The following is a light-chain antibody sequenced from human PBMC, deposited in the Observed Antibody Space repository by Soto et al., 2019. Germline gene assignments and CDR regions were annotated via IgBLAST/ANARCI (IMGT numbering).Light chain of an antibody. CDR2: LEGSGSY. J-gene: IGLJ3*02. CDR3: ETWGTNTWV. V-gene: IGLV4-60*02. CDR1: SGHSSYI. Sequence: QLVLTQSSSASASLGSSVKLTCTLSSGHSSYIIAWHQQQPGKAPRYLMKLEGSGSYNKGSGVPDRFSGSSSGADRYLTISNLQFEDEADYYCETWGTNTWVFVGGTKLTVL.